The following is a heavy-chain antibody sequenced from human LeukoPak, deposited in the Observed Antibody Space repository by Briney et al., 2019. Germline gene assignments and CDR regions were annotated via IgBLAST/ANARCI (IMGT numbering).Heavy chain of an antibody. CDR2: IIPIFGTA. Sequence: ASVKVSCEASGGTFSSYAISWVRQAPGQGLEWMGGIIPIFGTANYAQKFQGRVTITTDESTSTAYMELSSLRSEDTAVYYCARYYYDSSGYYRHWGQGTLVTVSS. CDR3: ARYYYDSSGYYRH. J-gene: IGHJ4*02. CDR1: GGTFSSYA. D-gene: IGHD3-22*01. V-gene: IGHV1-69*05.